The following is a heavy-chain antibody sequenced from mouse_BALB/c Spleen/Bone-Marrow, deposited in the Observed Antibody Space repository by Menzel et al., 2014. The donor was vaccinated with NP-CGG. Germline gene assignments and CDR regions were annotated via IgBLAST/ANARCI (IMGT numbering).Heavy chain of an antibody. Sequence: VQLQQSGAELVKPGASVKLSCTASGFNIKDTYMHWVKQRPEQGLEWIGRIDPANGNTKYDPKFQGKATVTADTSSNTAYMQLSSLTSEDSAVHYCARWTTVRDYWGQGTTLTVSS. V-gene: IGHV14-3*02. CDR2: IDPANGNT. D-gene: IGHD1-1*01. J-gene: IGHJ2*01. CDR3: ARWTTVRDY. CDR1: GFNIKDTY.